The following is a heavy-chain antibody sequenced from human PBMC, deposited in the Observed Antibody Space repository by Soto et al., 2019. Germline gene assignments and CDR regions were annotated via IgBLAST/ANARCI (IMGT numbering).Heavy chain of an antibody. Sequence: PGGSLRLSXAASGFTFSSYWMHWVRQAPGKGLVWVSRINSDGSSTSYADSVKGRFTISRDNAKNTLYLQMNSLRAEDTAVYYCARMVYDNWFDPWGQGTLVTVSS. V-gene: IGHV3-74*01. CDR1: GFTFSSYW. D-gene: IGHD2-8*01. CDR2: INSDGSST. J-gene: IGHJ5*02. CDR3: ARMVYDNWFDP.